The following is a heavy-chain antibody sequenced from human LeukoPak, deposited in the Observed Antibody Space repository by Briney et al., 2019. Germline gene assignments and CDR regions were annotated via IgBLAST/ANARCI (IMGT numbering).Heavy chain of an antibody. J-gene: IGHJ4*02. CDR1: GGSFSGYY. Sequence: SETLSLTCAVYGGSFSGYYWSWIRQPPGKGLEWIGEINHSGSTNYNPSLKSRVTISVDTSKNQFSLRLSSETAADTAVYYCARVGFRGIFAKGYYFDYWGQGTLVTVSS. V-gene: IGHV4-34*01. D-gene: IGHD3-3*01. CDR2: INHSGST. CDR3: ARVGFRGIFAKGYYFDY.